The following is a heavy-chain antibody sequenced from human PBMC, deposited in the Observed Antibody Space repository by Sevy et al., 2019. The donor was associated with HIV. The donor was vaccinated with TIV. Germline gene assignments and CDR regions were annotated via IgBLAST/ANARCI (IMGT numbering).Heavy chain of an antibody. CDR1: GASINTFY. V-gene: IGHV4-59*01. D-gene: IGHD5-18*01. CDR2: IYYSGST. Sequence: SETLSLTCTVSGASINTFYWSWIRQPPGKGLEWIGYIYYSGSTNYNPSLHSRVTISVDTSKNQFSLKLSSVTAADSAVYYCARGQCSYGFWREFDNWGQGTLVTVS. CDR3: ARGQCSYGFWREFDN. J-gene: IGHJ4*02.